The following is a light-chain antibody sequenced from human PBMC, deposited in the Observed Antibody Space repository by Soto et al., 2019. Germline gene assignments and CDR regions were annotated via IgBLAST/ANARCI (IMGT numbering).Light chain of an antibody. CDR1: RVGTES. J-gene: IGLJ1*01. Sequence: SYELTQPPSVSVSPGQTARITCGGGRVGTESVHWYQQKPGQAPVLVVYDDSNRPSGIPERFSGSNSANTATLTITRVAAGDEADYYCQLWDTISDRYVFGTGTGVTVL. V-gene: IGLV3-21*02. CDR3: QLWDTISDRYV. CDR2: DDS.